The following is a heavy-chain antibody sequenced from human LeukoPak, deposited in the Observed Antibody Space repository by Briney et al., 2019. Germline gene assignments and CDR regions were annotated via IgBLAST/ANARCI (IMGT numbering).Heavy chain of an antibody. CDR2: MSNTGIT. CDR3: ARASVATAVLFDS. CDR1: GGSISSYF. Sequence: SETLSLTCTVSGGSISSYFWNWIRQPPGQGLEWIGYMSNTGITKYNPSLKSRVTISADTSKNQFSLNLKSVTAADTAVYYCARASVATAVLFDSWGQGTLVAVSS. V-gene: IGHV4-59*01. J-gene: IGHJ4*02. D-gene: IGHD5-12*01.